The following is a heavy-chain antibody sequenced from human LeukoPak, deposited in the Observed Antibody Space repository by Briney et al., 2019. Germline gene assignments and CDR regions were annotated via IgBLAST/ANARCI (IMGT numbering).Heavy chain of an antibody. CDR2: ISYSGST. J-gene: IGHJ4*02. CDR1: SDSFSRRTSY. V-gene: IGHV4-39*07. D-gene: IGHD4-17*01. CDR3: ARGPTTVTRAFDY. Sequence: PLETLSLTCTASSDSFSRRTSYWGWLRQPPGKGLEWIGSISYSGSTSYNPSLKSRVTISVDMSKSQFSLKLTSVTAADTAVYYCARGPTTVTRAFDYWGQGTLVTVSS.